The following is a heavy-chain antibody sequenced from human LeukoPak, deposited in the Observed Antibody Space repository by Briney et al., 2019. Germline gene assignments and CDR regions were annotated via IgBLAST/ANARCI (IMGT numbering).Heavy chain of an antibody. V-gene: IGHV3-43D*03. CDR3: AKEGGIAVANYFDY. CDR2: ISWDGGST. Sequence: GGSLRLSCAASGFTFDDYAMHWVRQAPGKGLEWVSLISWDGGSTYYADSVKGRFTISRDNSKNSLYLQMNSLRAEDTALYYCAKEGGIAVANYFDYWGQGTLVTVSS. CDR1: GFTFDDYA. J-gene: IGHJ4*02. D-gene: IGHD6-19*01.